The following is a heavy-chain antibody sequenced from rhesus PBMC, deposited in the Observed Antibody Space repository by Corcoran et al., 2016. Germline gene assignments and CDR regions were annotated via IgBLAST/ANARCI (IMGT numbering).Heavy chain of an antibody. CDR3: TRLGPLGYYFDY. CDR1: GFTFSDYY. J-gene: IGHJ4*01. D-gene: IGHD3-34*01. V-gene: IGHV3S16*01. Sequence: EVQLVESGGGLVQPGGSLRLSCAASGFTFSDYYMSWVRQASGKGLDWVSSISSASSYRYYADSVKGRFTISRDNAKNSLSLQMNSLKTEDTAVYYCTRLGPLGYYFDYWGQGVLVTVSS. CDR2: ISSASSYR.